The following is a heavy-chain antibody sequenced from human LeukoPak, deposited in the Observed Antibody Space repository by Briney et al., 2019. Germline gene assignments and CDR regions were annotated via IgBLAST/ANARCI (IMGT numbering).Heavy chain of an antibody. CDR1: GFTFSSYG. D-gene: IGHD4-17*01. Sequence: PGGSLRLSCAASGFTFSSYGMHWVRQAPGKRLEWVAVIWYDGSNKYYADSVKGRFTISRDNSKNTLYLQMNSLRSDDTAVYYCARTSSGVDDYGDYLLNFWGQGTLVTVSS. J-gene: IGHJ4*02. CDR2: IWYDGSNK. CDR3: ARTSSGVDDYGDYLLNF. V-gene: IGHV3-33*01.